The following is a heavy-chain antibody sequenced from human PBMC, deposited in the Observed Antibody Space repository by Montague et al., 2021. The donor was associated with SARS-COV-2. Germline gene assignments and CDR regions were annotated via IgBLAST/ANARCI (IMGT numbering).Heavy chain of an antibody. CDR3: ARETMTADAFDI. V-gene: IGHV4-59*02. D-gene: IGHD1-14*01. CDR1: GASVGSSD. Sequence: SETLSLTCTVSGASVGSSDWCWIRQSPGKGLEWIGYFYSVGSTDYNPSLKRRATISRDTSKNQFSLKVRSVTAADTAVYYCARETMTADAFDIWGQGTMVTVSS. J-gene: IGHJ3*02. CDR2: FYSVGST.